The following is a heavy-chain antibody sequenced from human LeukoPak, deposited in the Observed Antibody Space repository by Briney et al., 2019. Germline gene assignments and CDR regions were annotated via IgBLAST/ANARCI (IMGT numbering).Heavy chain of an antibody. CDR1: EFIFSTYW. J-gene: IGHJ4*02. Sequence: GGSLGLSCAASEFIFSTYWMTWVRQAPGKGLEWVANIKQDGSETYYVDPVKGRFTISRDNAKNSLYLQMHSLRAEDTAVYYCVREGTTVALFDYWGQGSLVTVSS. CDR2: IKQDGSET. CDR3: VREGTTVALFDY. D-gene: IGHD6-19*01. V-gene: IGHV3-7*01.